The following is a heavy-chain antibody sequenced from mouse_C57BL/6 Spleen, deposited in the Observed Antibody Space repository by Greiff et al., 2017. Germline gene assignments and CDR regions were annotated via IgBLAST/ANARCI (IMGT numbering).Heavy chain of an antibody. V-gene: IGHV3-6*01. CDR1: GYSITSGYY. CDR3: ARFITTVLDYFDY. CDR2: ISYDGSN. D-gene: IGHD1-1*01. J-gene: IGHJ2*01. Sequence: EVQLVESGPGLVKPSQSLSLTCSVTGYSITSGYYWNWIRQFPGNKLEWMGYISYDGSNNYNPSLKNRISITRDTSKNQFFLKLNSVTTEDTATYYCARFITTVLDYFDYWGQGTTLTVSS.